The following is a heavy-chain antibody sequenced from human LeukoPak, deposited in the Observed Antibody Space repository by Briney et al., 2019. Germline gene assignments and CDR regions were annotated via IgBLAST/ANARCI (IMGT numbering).Heavy chain of an antibody. CDR3: AKDSASSGWYAYFDY. CDR2: ISWNSGSI. Sequence: GRSLRLSCAASGFTFDDYAMHWVRQAPGKGLEWVSGISWNSGSIGYADSVKGRFTISRDNAKNSLYLQMDSLRAEDMALYYCAKDSASSGWYAYFDYWGQGTLVTVSS. D-gene: IGHD6-19*01. J-gene: IGHJ4*02. CDR1: GFTFDDYA. V-gene: IGHV3-9*03.